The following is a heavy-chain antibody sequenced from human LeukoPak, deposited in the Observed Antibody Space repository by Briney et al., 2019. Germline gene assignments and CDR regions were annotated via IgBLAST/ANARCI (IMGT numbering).Heavy chain of an antibody. D-gene: IGHD3-22*01. J-gene: IGHJ3*02. Sequence: GGSLRLSCAASGFTFSDYYMSWIRQAPGKGLEWVSDISSSGSTIYYADSVKGRFTISRDNSKNTLYLQLNSLRAEDTAVYYCARGAFYDSSVRAFDIWGQGTMVTVSS. CDR1: GFTFSDYY. CDR3: ARGAFYDSSVRAFDI. V-gene: IGHV3-11*04. CDR2: ISSSGSTI.